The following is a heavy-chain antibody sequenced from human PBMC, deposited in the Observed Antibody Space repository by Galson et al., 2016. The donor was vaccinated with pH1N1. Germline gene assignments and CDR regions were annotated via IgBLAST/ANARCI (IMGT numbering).Heavy chain of an antibody. V-gene: IGHV5-51*01. CDR3: ARRAGVAAAGAFDL. Sequence: QSGAEVKKSGESLKISCQGSGYSFRNSWIGWVRQMPGKGLEWVGTIYPGDSDTRYSPSFEGQVTMSADKSISTAYLHWSSLKASDTAMYYCARRAGVAAAGAFDLWGQGTLLIVSS. CDR2: IYPGDSDT. CDR1: GYSFRNSW. J-gene: IGHJ5*02. D-gene: IGHD6-13*01.